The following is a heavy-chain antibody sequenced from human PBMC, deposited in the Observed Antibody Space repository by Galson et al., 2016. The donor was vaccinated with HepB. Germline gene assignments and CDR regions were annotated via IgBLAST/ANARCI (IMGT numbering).Heavy chain of an antibody. Sequence: SLRLSCAASGFTITTCGIHWVRQAPGKGLEWVAVISYDGSDQRHADPVKGRCSISRDPFKNTVYLQMDSLKTEDTAVYYCARGRLHYDTSDFPEFDYWGQGTLVTVSS. CDR1: GFTITTCG. D-gene: IGHD3-22*01. CDR2: ISYDGSDQ. J-gene: IGHJ4*02. V-gene: IGHV3-30*03. CDR3: ARGRLHYDTSDFPEFDY.